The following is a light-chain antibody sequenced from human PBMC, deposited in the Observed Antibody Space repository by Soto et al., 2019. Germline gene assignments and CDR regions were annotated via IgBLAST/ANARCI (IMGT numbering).Light chain of an antibody. CDR1: SSDIGDYNF. CDR3: SSFSMSSTLYV. Sequence: QSALTKPASVSGSPGQSITISCTGTSSDIGDYNFVSWYQQHPGKAPKLMIFEVRDRPSGISSRFSGSKSGNTASLTISGLXTEDEADYYCSSFSMSSTLYVFGTGTKVTVL. V-gene: IGLV2-14*01. CDR2: EVR. J-gene: IGLJ1*01.